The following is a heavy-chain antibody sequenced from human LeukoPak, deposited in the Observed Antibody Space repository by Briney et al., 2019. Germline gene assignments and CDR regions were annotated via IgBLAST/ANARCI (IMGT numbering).Heavy chain of an antibody. CDR3: ARDGDYVWGSYRYRHYFDY. J-gene: IGHJ4*02. CDR2: IKQDGSEK. V-gene: IGHV3-7*01. D-gene: IGHD3-16*02. CDR1: GFTFSSYW. Sequence: GGSLRLSCAASGFTFSSYWMSWVRQAPGKGLEWVVNIKQDGSEKYYVDSVKGRFTISRDNAKNSLYLQMNSLRAEDTAVYYCARDGDYVWGSYRYRHYFDYWGQGTLVTVSS.